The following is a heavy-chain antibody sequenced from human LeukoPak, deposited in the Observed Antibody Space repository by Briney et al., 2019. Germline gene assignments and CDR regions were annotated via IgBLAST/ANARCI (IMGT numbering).Heavy chain of an antibody. CDR1: GYTFTGYY. CDR2: INPNSGGT. Sequence: ASVKVSCKASGYTFTGYYMHWVRQAPGQGLEWMGWINPNSGGTNYAQKFQGRVTMTRDTSISTAYMELSRLRSDDTAVYYCAITYYDFWGGYSPFDPWGQGTLVTVSS. V-gene: IGHV1-2*02. CDR3: AITYYDFWGGYSPFDP. D-gene: IGHD3-3*01. J-gene: IGHJ5*02.